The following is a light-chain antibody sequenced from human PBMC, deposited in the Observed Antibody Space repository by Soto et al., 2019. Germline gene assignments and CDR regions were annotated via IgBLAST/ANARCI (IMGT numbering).Light chain of an antibody. V-gene: IGKV3-20*01. J-gene: IGKJ4*01. CDR1: QSVSRNY. CDR3: QQYDFLPLT. CDR2: GAS. Sequence: EVVLTQSPGTLSLSPGDRATLSCRASQSVSRNYLAWSQQKPGQTPRLLIFGASNRAADIPARFSASGSGTDFTLTISGLEPDDFAVYYCQQYDFLPLTFGGGTRL.